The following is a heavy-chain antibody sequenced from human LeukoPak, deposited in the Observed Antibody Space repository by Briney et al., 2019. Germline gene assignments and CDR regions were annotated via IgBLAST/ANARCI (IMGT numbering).Heavy chain of an antibody. CDR3: ARDNYARMGAFDI. J-gene: IGHJ3*02. D-gene: IGHD4-11*01. Sequence: GGSLRLSCAASEFTVSSNYMSWVRQAPGKGLEWVSVIYSDGSTFYSDSVKGRFTISRDISKNTLYLHMNSLRAADTAVYYCARDNYARMGAFDIWGQGTMVTVSS. CDR1: EFTVSSNY. V-gene: IGHV3-66*01. CDR2: IYSDGST.